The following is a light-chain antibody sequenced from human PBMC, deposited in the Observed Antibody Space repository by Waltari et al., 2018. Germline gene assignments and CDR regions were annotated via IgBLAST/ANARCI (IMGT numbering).Light chain of an antibody. Sequence: QSALTQPASVSGSPGQSITISCTGTSSDVGAYDYVSWYQQHPGKVPKLMIYDVTYRPSGISNRFSGSKSGITAFLTSSGLQAEDEADYYCSSHTSSRTRVFGGGTELTVL. J-gene: IGLJ3*02. CDR3: SSHTSSRTRV. CDR2: DVT. V-gene: IGLV2-14*03. CDR1: SSDVGAYDY.